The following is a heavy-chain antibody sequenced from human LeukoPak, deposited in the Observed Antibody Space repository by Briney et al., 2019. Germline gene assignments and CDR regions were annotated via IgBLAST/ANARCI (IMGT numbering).Heavy chain of an antibody. CDR1: GVSISSYY. CDR2: IHYSGST. CDR3: ARAGTTGSWFDP. V-gene: IGHV4-59*01. D-gene: IGHD3-10*01. Sequence: PSETLSLTCTVSGVSISSYYWSWIRQPPGKGLEWIGYIHYSGSTNYNPSLKRRVTISVDTSKNQVSLKLNSVTPADTAVYYCARAGTTGSWFDPWGQGTLVTVSS. J-gene: IGHJ5*02.